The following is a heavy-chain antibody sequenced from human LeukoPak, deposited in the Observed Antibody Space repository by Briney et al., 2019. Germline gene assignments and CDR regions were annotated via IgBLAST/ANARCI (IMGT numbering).Heavy chain of an antibody. CDR1: GFTVSSNY. V-gene: IGHV3-53*01. CDR2: FYGGDDT. Sequence: GGSLRLSCAVSGFTVSSNYMSWVRQAPGKGLEWVSVFYGGDDTYYADSVKGRFTISRDNSKNTLYLQMNSLRAEDTAVYYCATYDILTGILLDVWGQGTTVTVSS. CDR3: ATYDILTGILLDV. D-gene: IGHD3-9*01. J-gene: IGHJ6*02.